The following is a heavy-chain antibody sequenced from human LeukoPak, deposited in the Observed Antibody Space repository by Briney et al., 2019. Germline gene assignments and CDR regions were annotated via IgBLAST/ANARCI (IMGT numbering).Heavy chain of an antibody. J-gene: IGHJ4*02. Sequence: PGRSLRLSCAASGFTYSSYAMHWVRQAPGKGLEWVAVISYDGSNKYYADSVKGRFTISRDNSKNTLYLQMNSLRAEDTAVYYCAREGGSYYWDQGTLVTVSS. D-gene: IGHD1-26*01. CDR3: AREGGSYY. V-gene: IGHV3-30-3*01. CDR2: ISYDGSNK. CDR1: GFTYSSYA.